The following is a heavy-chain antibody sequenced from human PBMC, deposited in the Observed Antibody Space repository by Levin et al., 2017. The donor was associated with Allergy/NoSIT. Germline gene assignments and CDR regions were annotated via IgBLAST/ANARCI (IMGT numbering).Heavy chain of an antibody. D-gene: IGHD5-12*01. J-gene: IGHJ4*02. V-gene: IGHV3-23*01. Sequence: GESLKISCAASGFTFSSYAMSWVRQAPGKGLEWVSAIYASADSIYYSDSVKGRFTISGDSSKNTLYLHMNSLRAEDTAVYYCAKSSRGYGTFDYWGQGTLVTVSS. CDR2: IYASADSI. CDR3: AKSSRGYGTFDY. CDR1: GFTFSSYA.